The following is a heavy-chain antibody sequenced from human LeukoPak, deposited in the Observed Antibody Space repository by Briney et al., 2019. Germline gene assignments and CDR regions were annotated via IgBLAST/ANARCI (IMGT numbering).Heavy chain of an antibody. CDR1: GFTFSSYG. J-gene: IGHJ4*02. V-gene: IGHV3-30*02. CDR3: AKECDYGDCS. CDR2: IRYDGSNK. Sequence: GGSLRLSCAASGFTFSSYGMHWVRQAPGKGLEWVAFIRYDGSNKYYADSVKGRFTISRDNSKNTLYLQMDSPRAEDTAVYYCAKECDYGDCSWGQGALVTVSS. D-gene: IGHD4-17*01.